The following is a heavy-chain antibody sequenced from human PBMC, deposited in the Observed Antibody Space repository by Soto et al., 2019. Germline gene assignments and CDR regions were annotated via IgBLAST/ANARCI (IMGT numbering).Heavy chain of an antibody. CDR1: GGSFTSNNW. CDR3: ASRDPGTSVDY. Sequence: QVQLQESGPGLVKPSGTLSITCAVSGGSFTSNNWWTWVRQPPGQGLEWIGEIYRTGSTNYNPSLKSRVTISLDKSENQFSLKVTSLTAADTAVYYCASRDPGTSVDYCGQGTLVTVSS. J-gene: IGHJ4*02. V-gene: IGHV4-4*02. CDR2: IYRTGST. D-gene: IGHD1-7*01.